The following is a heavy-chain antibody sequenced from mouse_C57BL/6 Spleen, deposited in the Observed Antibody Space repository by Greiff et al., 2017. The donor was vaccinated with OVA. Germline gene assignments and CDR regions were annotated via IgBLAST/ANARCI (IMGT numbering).Heavy chain of an antibody. J-gene: IGHJ4*01. D-gene: IGHD1-1*01. Sequence: EVQLQQSGGGLVKPGGSLKLSCAASGFTFSDYGMHWVRQAPEKGLEWVAYISSGSSTIYYADTVKGRFTISRDNAKNTLFLQMTSLRSEDTAMYYCAKGCTTVVDAMDYWGQGTSVTVSS. CDR1: GFTFSDYG. V-gene: IGHV5-17*01. CDR3: AKGCTTVVDAMDY. CDR2: ISSGSSTI.